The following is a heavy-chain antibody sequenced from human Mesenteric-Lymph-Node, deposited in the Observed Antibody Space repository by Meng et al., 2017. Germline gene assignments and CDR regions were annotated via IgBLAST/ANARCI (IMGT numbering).Heavy chain of an antibody. CDR1: GGSISSGSYY. D-gene: IGHD3-10*01. Sequence: SETLSLTCTVSGGSISSGSYYWSWIRQPAGKGLEWIGRIYTSGSTNYNPSLKSRVTISVDTSKNQFSLKLTSVTAADTAVYYCARAPYGSGSVYFDYWGQGTLVTVSS. V-gene: IGHV4-61*02. CDR2: IYTSGST. CDR3: ARAPYGSGSVYFDY. J-gene: IGHJ4*02.